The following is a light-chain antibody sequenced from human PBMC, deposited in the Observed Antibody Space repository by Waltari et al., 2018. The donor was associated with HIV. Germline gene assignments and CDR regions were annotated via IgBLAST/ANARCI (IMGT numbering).Light chain of an antibody. CDR1: QSISSY. V-gene: IGKV1-39*01. CDR2: AAS. CDR3: QQGYITPPIT. J-gene: IGKJ5*01. Sequence: DIQMTQSPSSLSASVADSVTITCRASQSISSYLNWYQQKPGKAPKLLISAASRLQSGVPSRFSVSGFGTEFTVTISSLQPEDFATYYCQQGYITPPITFGQGTRLDIK.